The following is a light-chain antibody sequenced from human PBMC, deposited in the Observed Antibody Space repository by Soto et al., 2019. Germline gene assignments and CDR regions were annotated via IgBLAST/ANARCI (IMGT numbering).Light chain of an antibody. CDR2: AAS. CDR1: QGIRNF. J-gene: IGKJ3*01. Sequence: DIQMTQSPTSMSASVGDRVTITCQASQGIRNFVAWYQQKPGNAPKLLIYAASTLQSGVPSRFSGSGSGTDFTITINSLQPENVATYASQKYSSVPVFGPGTKVEIK. CDR3: QKYSSVPV. V-gene: IGKV1-27*01.